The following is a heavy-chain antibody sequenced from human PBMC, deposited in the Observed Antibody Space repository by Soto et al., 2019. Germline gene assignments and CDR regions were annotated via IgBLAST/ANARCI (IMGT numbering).Heavy chain of an antibody. D-gene: IGHD3-10*01. V-gene: IGHV5-51*01. CDR3: ARHQGSGSYPGYYGMDV. J-gene: IGHJ6*02. Sequence: PGESLKISCKGSGYSFTSYWIGWVRQMPGKGLEWMGTIYPGDSDTRYSPSFQGQVTISADKSISTAYLQWSSLKASDTAMYYCARHQGSGSYPGYYGMDVWGQGTTVTVSS. CDR1: GYSFTSYW. CDR2: IYPGDSDT.